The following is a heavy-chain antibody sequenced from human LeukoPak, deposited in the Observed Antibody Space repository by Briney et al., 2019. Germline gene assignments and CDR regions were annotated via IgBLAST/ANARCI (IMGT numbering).Heavy chain of an antibody. V-gene: IGHV4-59*01. CDR3: ARGTRWLFDL. CDR2: IYYSGST. CDR1: GDSISNYY. J-gene: IGHJ2*01. D-gene: IGHD5-12*01. Sequence: SETLSLTCTVSGDSISNYYRSWIRQPPGKGLEWIGYIYYSGSTNYNPSLKSRVTMSVDTSKNQFSLNLRSVTAADTAVYYCARGTRWLFDLWGRGTLVTVSS.